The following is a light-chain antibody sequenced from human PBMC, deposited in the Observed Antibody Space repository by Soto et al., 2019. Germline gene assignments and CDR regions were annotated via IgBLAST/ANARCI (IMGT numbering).Light chain of an antibody. CDR1: QSVNTK. CDR3: QQYSDWPRT. V-gene: IGKV3-15*01. CDR2: GAS. J-gene: IGKJ1*01. Sequence: IVMTQSPATLSVSPGERATLSCTASQSVNTKLAWYQQQPGQPPRLLMFGASTRATGIPARFSGSGSGTEFTLTISTLQSEDFAVYFCQQYSDWPRTFGQGTKVDIK.